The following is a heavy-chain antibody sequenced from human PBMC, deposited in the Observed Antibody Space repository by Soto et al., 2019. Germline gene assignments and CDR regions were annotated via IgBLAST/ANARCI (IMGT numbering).Heavy chain of an antibody. V-gene: IGHV4-59*08. CDR2: IYYSGST. D-gene: IGHD6-19*01. J-gene: IGHJ4*02. CDR3: ARQGSSGWYLEY. CDR1: GDSISSFY. Sequence: QVQLQESGPGLVKPSETLSLTCTVSGDSISSFYWSWIRQPPGKGLEWIGYIYYSGSTDYNPSLKSRVTISVDTSKNQFSLKLSSVTAADTAVYYCARQGSSGWYLEYWGQGTLVTVSS.